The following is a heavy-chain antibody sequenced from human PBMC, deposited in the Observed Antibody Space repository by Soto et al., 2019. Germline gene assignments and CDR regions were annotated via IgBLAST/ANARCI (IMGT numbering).Heavy chain of an antibody. CDR2: ISWNGGSI. Sequence: GGSLRLSCAASGFTFDDYAMHWVRQAPGKGLEWVSGISWNGGSIGYADSVKGRFTISRDNAKISLYLQMNSLRAEDTALYYWAKDIKRYDYIWGSFRYTPGGFDNWGQRTVVTV. CDR3: AKDIKRYDYIWGSFRYTPGGFDN. CDR1: GFTFDDYA. J-gene: IGHJ4*02. D-gene: IGHD3-16*02. V-gene: IGHV3-9*01.